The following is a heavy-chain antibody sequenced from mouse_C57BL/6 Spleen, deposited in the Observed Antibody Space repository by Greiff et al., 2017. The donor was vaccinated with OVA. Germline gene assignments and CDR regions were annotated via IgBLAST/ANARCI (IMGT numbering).Heavy chain of an antibody. CDR1: GYSITSGYY. D-gene: IGHD1-1*01. CDR3: ARGNYGSSQGYFDV. V-gene: IGHV3-6*01. J-gene: IGHJ1*03. Sequence: DVKLQESGPGLVKPSQSLSLTCSVTGYSITSGYYWNWIRQFPGNKLEWMGYISYDGSNNYNPSLKNRISITRDTSKNQFFLKLNSVTTEDTATYYCARGNYGSSQGYFDVWGTGTTVTVSS. CDR2: ISYDGSN.